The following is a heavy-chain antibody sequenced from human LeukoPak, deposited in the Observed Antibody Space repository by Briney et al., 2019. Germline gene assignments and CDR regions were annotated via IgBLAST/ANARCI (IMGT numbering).Heavy chain of an antibody. J-gene: IGHJ5*02. CDR3: ARAGYCSGGSCIRSFDP. CDR2: ISGSGGST. Sequence: GGSLRLSCAASGFTFSSYAMSWVRQAPGKGLEWVSAISGSGGSTYYADSVKGRFTISRDNAKNSLSLQMSSLRAEDTAVYYCARAGYCSGGSCIRSFDPWGQGTLVTVSS. D-gene: IGHD2-15*01. CDR1: GFTFSSYA. V-gene: IGHV3-23*01.